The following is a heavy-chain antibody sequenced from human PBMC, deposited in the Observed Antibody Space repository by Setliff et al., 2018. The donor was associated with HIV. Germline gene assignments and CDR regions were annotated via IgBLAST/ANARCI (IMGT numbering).Heavy chain of an antibody. D-gene: IGHD6-19*01. Sequence: PSETLSLTCTVSGGSISGSNYYWGWIRQPPGKGLEWVGSIYYSGSTYYSPSLKSRVTISVDTSKNQFSLTLTSVTAADTAVYYRARQQHSSDLKIWNYWGQGTLVTVSS. V-gene: IGHV4-39*01. J-gene: IGHJ4*02. CDR1: GGSISGSNYY. CDR3: ARQQHSSDLKIWNY. CDR2: IYYSGST.